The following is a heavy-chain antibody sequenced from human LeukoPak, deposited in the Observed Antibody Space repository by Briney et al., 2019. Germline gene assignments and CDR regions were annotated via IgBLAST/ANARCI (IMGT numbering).Heavy chain of an antibody. CDR3: ARGITMVRGVIPGCDY. CDR2: ISSSGSTI. CDR1: GFTFSSYE. D-gene: IGHD3-10*01. Sequence: GGSLRLSCAASGFTFSSYEMNWVRQAPGKGLEWVSYISSSGSTIYYADSVKGRFTISRGNAKNSLYLQMNSLRAEDTAVYYCARGITMVRGVIPGCDYWGQGTLVTVSS. V-gene: IGHV3-48*03. J-gene: IGHJ4*02.